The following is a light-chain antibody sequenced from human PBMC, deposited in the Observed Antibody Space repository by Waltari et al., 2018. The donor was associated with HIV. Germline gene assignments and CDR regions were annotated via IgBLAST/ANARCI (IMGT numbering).Light chain of an antibody. J-gene: IGLJ3*02. Sequence: ILTQPHSVSESPGKTVIISCTGSSGSVASHYVQWYQLRPGNAPRTVIYEDDKRPSGVPDRFSGSIDGSSNSASLIISGLKPEDEGDYYCQSYDNSNWVFGGGTKLTV. V-gene: IGLV6-57*02. CDR2: EDD. CDR1: SGSVASHY. CDR3: QSYDNSNWV.